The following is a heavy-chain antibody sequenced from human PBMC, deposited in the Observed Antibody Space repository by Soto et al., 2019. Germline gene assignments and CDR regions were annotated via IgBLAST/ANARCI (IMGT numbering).Heavy chain of an antibody. CDR1: GGTFSSYA. CDR2: IIPIFGTA. Sequence: SVKVSCKASGGTFSSYAISWVRQAPGQGLEWMGGIIPIFGTANCAQKYQGRVTITADESTSTAYMELSSLRSEDTAVYYCASARATITGYYYYGKDVWGQGTTVTVSS. CDR3: ASARATITGYYYYGKDV. J-gene: IGHJ6*02. D-gene: IGHD5-12*01. V-gene: IGHV1-69*13.